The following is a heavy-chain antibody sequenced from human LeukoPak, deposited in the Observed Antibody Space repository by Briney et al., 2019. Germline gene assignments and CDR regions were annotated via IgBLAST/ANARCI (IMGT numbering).Heavy chain of an antibody. CDR2: ITGDGGGT. CDR1: GFTFSSYA. Sequence: GGSLRLSCAASGFTFSSYAMHWVRQAPGKGLEYVSAITGDGGGTYYANSVKGIFIMSSDNSKSTLYLQMGGLRAEDMAVYYCASLVGGAKQYWGQGTLVTVSS. V-gene: IGHV3-64*01. J-gene: IGHJ4*02. D-gene: IGHD2-21*01. CDR3: ASLVGGAKQY.